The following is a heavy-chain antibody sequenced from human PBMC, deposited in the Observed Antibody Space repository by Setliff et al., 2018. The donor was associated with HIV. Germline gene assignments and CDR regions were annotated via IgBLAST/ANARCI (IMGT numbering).Heavy chain of an antibody. CDR2: IRHDGINE. J-gene: IGHJ4*02. Sequence: GGSLRLSCAASGFTFSSYGMHWVRQAPGKGLEWVTFIRHDGINEDYRDSVKGRFSVSRDNSKNTVFLQMNSLRVEDTALYYCLWFGELPHPGGQGTLVTVSS. V-gene: IGHV3-30*02. CDR3: LWFGELPHP. CDR1: GFTFSSYG. D-gene: IGHD3-10*01.